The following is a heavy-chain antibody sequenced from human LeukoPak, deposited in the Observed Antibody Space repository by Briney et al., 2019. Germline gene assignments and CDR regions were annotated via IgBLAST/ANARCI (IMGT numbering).Heavy chain of an antibody. V-gene: IGHV4-30-2*03. CDR3: ARHLRTGVSNYYGSGSYFAVGYGHIDY. D-gene: IGHD3-10*01. Sequence: PSETLSLTCAISDDSISSGGYSWSWIRQPPGKGLEWIGYIHDSGSTYYNPSLKSRVTISVDTSKNQFSLKLSSVTAADTAVYYCARHLRTGVSNYYGSGSYFAVGYGHIDYWGQGTLVTVSS. CDR1: DDSISSGGYS. CDR2: IHDSGST. J-gene: IGHJ4*02.